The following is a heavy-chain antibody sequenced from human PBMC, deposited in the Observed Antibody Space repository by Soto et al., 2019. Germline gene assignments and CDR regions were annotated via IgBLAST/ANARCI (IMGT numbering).Heavy chain of an antibody. V-gene: IGHV3-11*06. J-gene: IGHJ4*02. Sequence: GGSLRLSCAASGFTFSDYYMSWIRQAPGKGLEWVSYISSSSSYTNYADSVKGRFTISRDNAKNSLYLQMNSLRAEDTAVYYCARTPDCTNGVCSAWFDYWGQGPLVTVSS. CDR1: GFTFSDYY. CDR3: ARTPDCTNGVCSAWFDY. CDR2: ISSSSSYT. D-gene: IGHD2-8*01.